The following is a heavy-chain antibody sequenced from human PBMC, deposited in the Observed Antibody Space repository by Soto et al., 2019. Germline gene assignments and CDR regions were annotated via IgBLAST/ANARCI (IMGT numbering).Heavy chain of an antibody. CDR1: GFTLSGYG. D-gene: IGHD6-6*01. Sequence: GGSLRLSCTAAGFTLSGYGMGWVRQAPGKGLEYVSGISSNGVGTYYANSVQGRFTISRDNSKNTVYLQMGSLRPEDMAVYYCARRARPDFYYMDVWGKGTTVTVSS. J-gene: IGHJ6*03. CDR3: ARRARPDFYYMDV. V-gene: IGHV3-64*01. CDR2: ISSNGVGT.